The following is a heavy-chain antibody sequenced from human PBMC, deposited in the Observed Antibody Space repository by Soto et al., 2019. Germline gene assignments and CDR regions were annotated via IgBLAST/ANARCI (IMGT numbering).Heavy chain of an antibody. Sequence: QVQQLESGPGLVKPWDTLSLTCTVSGAYVSDFSWSWIRQPAGKGLEWIGRITVNGITQYTPSFKSRVTMSRDTSRNQCSLNLQSATAADTAHYYCARESGENWTYEAHWGQGTLVTVSS. CDR1: GAYVSDFS. D-gene: IGHD1-7*01. CDR3: ARESGENWTYEAH. CDR2: ITVNGIT. V-gene: IGHV4-4*07. J-gene: IGHJ1*01.